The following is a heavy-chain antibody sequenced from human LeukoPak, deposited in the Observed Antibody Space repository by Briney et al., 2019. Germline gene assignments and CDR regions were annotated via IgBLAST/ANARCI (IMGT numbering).Heavy chain of an antibody. CDR2: ISAYNGNT. D-gene: IGHD2-2*01. J-gene: IGHJ6*02. V-gene: IGHV1-18*01. CDR3: ARGPLGYCSSTSCYWYYYYGMDV. Sequence: GASVKVSCKASGYTFTSYGISWVRQAPGQGLEWMGWISAYNGNTNYEQKLQGRVTMTRNTSISTAYMELSSLRSEDTAVYYCARGPLGYCSSTSCYWYYYYGMDVWGQGTTVTVSS. CDR1: GYTFTSYG.